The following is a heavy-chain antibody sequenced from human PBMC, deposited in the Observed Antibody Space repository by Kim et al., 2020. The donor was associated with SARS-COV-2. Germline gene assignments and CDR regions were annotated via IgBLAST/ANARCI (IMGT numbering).Heavy chain of an antibody. J-gene: IGHJ6*02. D-gene: IGHD3-3*01. V-gene: IGHV3-48*03. CDR3: ARDGIGVVYSAFESYGMDV. Sequence: GRFTISRDNAKNSLYLKMNSLRAEDTAVYYCARDGIGVVYSAFESYGMDVWGQGTTVTVSS.